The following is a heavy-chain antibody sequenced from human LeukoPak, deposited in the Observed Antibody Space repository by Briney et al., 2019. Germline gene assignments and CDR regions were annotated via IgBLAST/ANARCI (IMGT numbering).Heavy chain of an antibody. J-gene: IGHJ4*02. CDR1: GYTFTSYG. V-gene: IGHV1-18*01. CDR3: ARAFYGDHPTRY. CDR2: ISAYNGNT. D-gene: IGHD2/OR15-2a*01. Sequence: ASVKVSCKASGYTFTSYGISWVRQAPGQGLEWMGWISAYNGNTNYAQKLQGRVTMTTDTSTSTACMELRSLRSDDTAVYYCARAFYGDHPTRYWGQGTLVTVSS.